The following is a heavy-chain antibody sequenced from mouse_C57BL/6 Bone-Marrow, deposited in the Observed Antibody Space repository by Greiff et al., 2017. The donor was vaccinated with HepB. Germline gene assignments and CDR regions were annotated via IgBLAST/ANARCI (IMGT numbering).Heavy chain of an antibody. J-gene: IGHJ2*01. CDR3: ARLNWDYFDY. CDR2: IDPSDSYT. D-gene: IGHD4-1*01. Sequence: QVQLQQPGAELVKPGASVKLSCKASGYTFTSYWMQWVKQRPGQGLEWIGEIDPSDSYTNYNQKFKGKATLTVAPSSSTAYMQPSSLTSEDSAVYYCARLNWDYFDYWGQGTTLTVSS. CDR1: GYTFTSYW. V-gene: IGHV1-50*01.